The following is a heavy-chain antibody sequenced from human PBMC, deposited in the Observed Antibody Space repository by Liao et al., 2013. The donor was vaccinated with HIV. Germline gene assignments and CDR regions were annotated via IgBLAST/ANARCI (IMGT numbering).Heavy chain of an antibody. CDR3: ASRGFIT. CDR2: ISYSGST. D-gene: IGHD3-10*01. Sequence: QVQLQESGPGLVKPSQTLSLTCTVSGGSISSSSYYWGWIRQPPGMGLEWIGSISYSGSTYYNPSLKSRVTISVDTSKNQFSLKLSSVTAADTAVYYCASRGFITWGQGTLVTVSS. CDR1: GGSISSSSYY. V-gene: IGHV4-39*07. J-gene: IGHJ5*02.